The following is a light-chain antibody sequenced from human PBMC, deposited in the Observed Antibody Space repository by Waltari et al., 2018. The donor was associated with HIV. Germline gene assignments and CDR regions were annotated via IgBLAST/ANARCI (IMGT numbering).Light chain of an antibody. V-gene: IGLV2-14*01. CDR1: SSDVGGYNY. J-gene: IGLJ1*01. CDR3: SSYTSSSTYV. Sequence: QSALTQPASVSGSPGQSITISCPGTSSDVGGYNYVSWYQQHPGKAPKHMIYEVSNRPSGVSNRFSGSKSGNTASLTISGLQAEDEADYYCSSYTSSSTYVFGTGTKVTVL. CDR2: EVS.